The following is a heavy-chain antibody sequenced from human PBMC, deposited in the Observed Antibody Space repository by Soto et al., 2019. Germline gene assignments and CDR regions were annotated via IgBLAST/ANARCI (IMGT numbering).Heavy chain of an antibody. CDR1: GLTFGSRA. V-gene: IGHV3-23*01. CDR2: ITDTGGDA. CDR3: ARGSTDSYPGSRIFDF. J-gene: IGHJ4*02. Sequence: VGSLRLSCVASGLTFGSRAMSWVRQAPGEGLQWVSTITDTGGDAKYADSVRGRFVISRDNSKKTLYLQMTSLTAEDSAMYFCARGSTDSYPGSRIFDFWGRGTLVTVSS. D-gene: IGHD3-10*01.